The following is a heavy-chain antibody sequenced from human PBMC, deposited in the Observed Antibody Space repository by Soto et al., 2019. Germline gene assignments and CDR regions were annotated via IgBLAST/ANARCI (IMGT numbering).Heavy chain of an antibody. CDR3: ARGYYDSSGQSNTFDV. D-gene: IGHD3-22*01. CDR1: GASISSSY. J-gene: IGHJ3*01. CDR2: VSYSGST. Sequence: SETLSLTCTVSGASISSSYWGWIRQSQGKGLEWIGYVSYSGSTNYHPSLKSRVTISVDTSKNQFSLKLSSATAADTALYYCARGYYDSSGQSNTFDVWGQGTMVT. V-gene: IGHV4-59*01.